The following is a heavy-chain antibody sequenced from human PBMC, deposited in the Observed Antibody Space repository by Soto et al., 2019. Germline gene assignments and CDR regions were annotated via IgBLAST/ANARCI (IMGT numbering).Heavy chain of an antibody. D-gene: IGHD3-16*01. CDR3: TRDMGDGDNLDNGFDI. CDR1: GFTFSSYA. Sequence: GGSLRLSCAASGFTFSSYAMHWVRQAPGKGLDWVGVIWYDGSNKYYADSVKGRFTISRDNSKNTVYLQLDSLTAEDTAVYYCTRDMGDGDNLDNGFDIWGQGTMVTVSS. CDR2: IWYDGSNK. V-gene: IGHV3-33*01. J-gene: IGHJ3*02.